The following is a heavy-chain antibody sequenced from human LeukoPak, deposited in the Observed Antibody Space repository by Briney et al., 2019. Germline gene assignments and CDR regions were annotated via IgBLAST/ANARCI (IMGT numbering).Heavy chain of an antibody. Sequence: PSETLSLTCTVSGGSISSYYWSWIRQPPGKGLEWIGYIYYSGSTNYNPSLKSRVTISVDTSKNQFSLKLSSVTAADTAVYYCARAGRRGGAFDIWGQGTMVTVSS. CDR2: IYYSGST. CDR3: ARAGRRGGAFDI. J-gene: IGHJ3*02. V-gene: IGHV4-59*08. CDR1: GGSISSYY.